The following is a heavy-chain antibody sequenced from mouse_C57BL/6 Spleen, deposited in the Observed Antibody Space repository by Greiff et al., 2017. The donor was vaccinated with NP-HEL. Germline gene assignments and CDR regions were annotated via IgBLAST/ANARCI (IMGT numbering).Heavy chain of an antibody. CDR2: ISSGGDYI. Sequence: EVKLVESGEGLVKPGGSLKLSCAASGFTFSSYAMSWVRQTPEKRLEWVAYISSGGDYIYYADTVKGRFTISRDNARNTLYLQMSSLKSEDTAMYYCTRVYDYDHYAMDYWGQGTSVTVSS. CDR3: TRVYDYDHYAMDY. V-gene: IGHV5-9-1*02. J-gene: IGHJ4*01. D-gene: IGHD2-4*01. CDR1: GFTFSSYA.